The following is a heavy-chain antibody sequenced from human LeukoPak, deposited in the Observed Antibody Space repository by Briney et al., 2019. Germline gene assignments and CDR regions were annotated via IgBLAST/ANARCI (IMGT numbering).Heavy chain of an antibody. Sequence: SETLSLTCTVSGGSISSSSYYWGWIRQPPGKGLEWIVSIYYSGSTYYNPSLKSRVTISVDTSKNQFSLKLSSVTAADTAVYYCARGSSSSGWYWYFDLWGRGTLVTVSS. CDR2: IYYSGST. V-gene: IGHV4-39*07. J-gene: IGHJ2*01. CDR1: GGSISSSSYY. D-gene: IGHD6-19*01. CDR3: ARGSSSSGWYWYFDL.